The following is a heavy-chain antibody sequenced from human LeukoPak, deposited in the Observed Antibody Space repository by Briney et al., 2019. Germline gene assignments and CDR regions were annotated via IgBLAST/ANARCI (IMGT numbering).Heavy chain of an antibody. V-gene: IGHV3-11*06. D-gene: IGHD4-23*01. CDR1: GFTFSDYY. J-gene: IGHJ4*02. Sequence: GGSLRLSCAASGFTFSDYYMSWIRQAPGKGLEWVSYISRNSGYTNYADSVKGRFTISRDNAKNSLFLHVNSLRPEDTALYYCATTNDIGNYYFDFWGQGSLVTVPS. CDR3: ATTNDIGNYYFDF. CDR2: ISRNSGYT.